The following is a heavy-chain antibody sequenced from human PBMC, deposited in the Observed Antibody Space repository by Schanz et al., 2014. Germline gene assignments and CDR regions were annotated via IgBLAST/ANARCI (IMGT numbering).Heavy chain of an antibody. D-gene: IGHD2-2*02. J-gene: IGHJ6*03. CDR1: GGTFSSYT. V-gene: IGHV1-69*02. CDR2: IIPILGIA. Sequence: QVQLVQSEAEVKKPGSSVKVSCKASGGTFSSYTISWVRQAPGQGLEWMGRIIPILGIANYAQNFQGRVTITADKSTSTAYMELTSLRSEDTAVYYCAGTYCSSTSCYTGYYYMDVWGKGTTVTFS. CDR3: AGTYCSSTSCYTGYYYMDV.